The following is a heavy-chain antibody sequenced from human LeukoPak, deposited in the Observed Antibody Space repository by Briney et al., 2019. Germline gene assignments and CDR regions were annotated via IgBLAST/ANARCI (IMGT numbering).Heavy chain of an antibody. CDR1: GGTYSSYA. CDR3: ARDRRYYGSGSSYFDY. Sequence: SSVKGSCKASGGTYSSYAISWVRQAPGQGLDWMAGIIPIFGTANYAQKFQGRVTITADESTSTAYMELSSLRSEDTAVYYCARDRRYYGSGSSYFDYWGQGTLVTVSS. V-gene: IGHV1-69*13. D-gene: IGHD3-10*01. J-gene: IGHJ4*02. CDR2: IIPIFGTA.